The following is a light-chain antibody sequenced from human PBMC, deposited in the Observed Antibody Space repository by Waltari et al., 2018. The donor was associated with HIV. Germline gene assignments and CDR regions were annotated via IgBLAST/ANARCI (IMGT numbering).Light chain of an antibody. J-gene: IGKJ1*01. CDR1: QSVLYSSNKKNH. CDR2: WAS. CDR3: QQYYSTPWT. Sequence: DIVMTQSPDSLAVSLGERATINCKSSQSVLYSSNKKNHLAWYQQKPGQPPKLLIYWASTRESGVPDRFSGSGSGTDFTLTISSLQAEDVAVYYCQQYYSTPWTFGQGTKVEIK. V-gene: IGKV4-1*01.